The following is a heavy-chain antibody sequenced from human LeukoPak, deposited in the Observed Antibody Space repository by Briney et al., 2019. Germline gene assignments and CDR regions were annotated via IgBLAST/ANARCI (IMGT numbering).Heavy chain of an antibody. CDR3: ARDSGYSYGLFDY. CDR1: RGTFSSYA. CDR2: IIPILGIA. D-gene: IGHD5-18*01. Sequence: GSSVKVSCKASRGTFSSYAISWVRQAPGQGLEWMGRIIPILGIANYAQKFQGRVTITADKSTSTAYMELSSLRSEDTAVYYCARDSGYSYGLFDYWGQGTLVTVSS. V-gene: IGHV1-69*04. J-gene: IGHJ4*02.